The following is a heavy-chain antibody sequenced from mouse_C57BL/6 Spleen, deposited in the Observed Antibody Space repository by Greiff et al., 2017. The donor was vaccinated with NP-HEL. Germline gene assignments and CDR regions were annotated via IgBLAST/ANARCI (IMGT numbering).Heavy chain of an antibody. CDR1: GFTFSSYA. Sequence: EVMLVESGGGLVKPGGSLKLSCAASGFTFSSYAMSWVRQTPEKRLEWVATISDGGSYTYYPDNVKGRFTISRDNAKNNLYLQMSHLKSEDTAMYYCERDRVTGTEDYYAMEYWGQGTSVTVSS. D-gene: IGHD2-13*01. CDR3: ERDRVTGTEDYYAMEY. CDR2: ISDGGSYT. V-gene: IGHV5-4*01. J-gene: IGHJ4*01.